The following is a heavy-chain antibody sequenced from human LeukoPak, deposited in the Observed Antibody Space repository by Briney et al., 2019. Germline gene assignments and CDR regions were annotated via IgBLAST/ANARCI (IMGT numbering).Heavy chain of an antibody. CDR3: ARGPSTMVRGVINRYYYYYMDV. CDR1: GGSISSYY. CDR2: IYYSGST. J-gene: IGHJ6*03. Sequence: SETLSLTCTVSGGSISSYYWTWIRQPPGKGLEWTGYIYYSGSTNYNPSLKSRVTISVDTSKNQFSLKLSSVTAADTAVYYCARGPSTMVRGVINRYYYYYMDVWGKGTTVTISS. D-gene: IGHD3-10*01. V-gene: IGHV4-59*08.